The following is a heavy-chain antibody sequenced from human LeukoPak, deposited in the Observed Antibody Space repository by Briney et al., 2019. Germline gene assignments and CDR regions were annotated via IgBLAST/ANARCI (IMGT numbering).Heavy chain of an antibody. CDR2: IKQDGSEK. J-gene: IGHJ4*02. CDR3: ARVESYYDSRGVDY. D-gene: IGHD3-22*01. CDR1: GFTFSSYW. V-gene: IGHV3-7*01. Sequence: GGSLRLSCAASGFTFSSYWMSWVRQAPGKGLEWVANIKQDGSEKYYVDSVKGRFTISRDNAKNSLYLQMNSLRAEDTAVYYCARVESYYDSRGVDYWGRGTLVTVSS.